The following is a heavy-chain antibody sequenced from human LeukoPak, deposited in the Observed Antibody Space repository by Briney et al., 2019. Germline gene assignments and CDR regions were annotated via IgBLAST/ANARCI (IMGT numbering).Heavy chain of an antibody. Sequence: SETLSLTCAVYGGSFSGYYWSWIRQPPGKGLEWIGEINHSGSTNYNPSLKSRVTISVDTSKNQFSLKLSSVTAADTAVYYCARHRKGVSDYWGQGTLVTVSS. CDR2: INHSGST. V-gene: IGHV4-34*01. CDR3: ARHRKGVSDY. J-gene: IGHJ4*02. D-gene: IGHD3-10*01. CDR1: GGSFSGYY.